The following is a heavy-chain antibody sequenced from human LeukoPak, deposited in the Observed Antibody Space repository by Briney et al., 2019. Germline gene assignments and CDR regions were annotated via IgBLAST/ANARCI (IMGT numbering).Heavy chain of an antibody. CDR1: GYTFTTYY. V-gene: IGHV1-46*01. CDR2: INPSGGST. D-gene: IGHD2-15*01. CDR3: ARDCGGGSCRNFDY. Sequence: GASVKVSCKASGYTFTTYYIHWVRQAPGQGLEWMGVINPSGGSTTYAQMFQGRVTMTRDTSTSTVYMDLSSLRSEDTAVYYCARDCGGGSCRNFDYWGQGTLVTVSS. J-gene: IGHJ4*02.